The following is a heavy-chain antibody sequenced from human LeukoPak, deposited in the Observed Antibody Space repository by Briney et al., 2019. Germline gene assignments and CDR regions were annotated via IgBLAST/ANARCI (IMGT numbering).Heavy chain of an antibody. J-gene: IGHJ4*02. D-gene: IGHD5-12*01. CDR3: ARGIEAKRRSAATCNYFDY. CDR2: ISSSSSDT. CDR1: GLTFSDYY. V-gene: IGHV3-11*06. Sequence: GGSLRLSCAASGLTFSDYYMSWIRQAPGKGLEWVSYISSSSSDTNYVDSVKGRFTISRDNAKNSLYLQMNSLRAEDTAVYYCARGIEAKRRSAATCNYFDYWGQGTLVTVSS.